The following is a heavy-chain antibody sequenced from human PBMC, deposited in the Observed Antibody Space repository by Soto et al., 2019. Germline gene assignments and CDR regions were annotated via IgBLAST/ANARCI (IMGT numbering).Heavy chain of an antibody. CDR1: GYSFTNYG. J-gene: IGHJ6*03. V-gene: IGHV1-18*01. CDR2: ISAYNGNT. Sequence: QDQLVQSGVEVKKPGASVKVSCKASGYSFTNYGITWVRQAPGQGFEWMGWISAYNGNTNYAQKVQRRVTMTTDASTSTAYLELRSLISDDTAVYYCARDRGVAPPVAGNTHYYYYMDVWGKGTTVTVSS. CDR3: ARDRGVAPPVAGNTHYYYYMDV. D-gene: IGHD6-19*01.